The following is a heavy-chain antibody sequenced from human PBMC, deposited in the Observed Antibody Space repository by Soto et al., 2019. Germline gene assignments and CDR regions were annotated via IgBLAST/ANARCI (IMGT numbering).Heavy chain of an antibody. D-gene: IGHD1-1*01. CDR2: ISAHNGNT. J-gene: IGHJ4*02. Sequence: QVHLVQSGAEVKKPGASVKVSCQGSGYAFTTYGITWVRQAPGQGLEWMGWISAHNGNTNYAQKLQGRVTVTRDTSPSTAYMELRSLRYADTAVDYCARGRYGDYWGQGALVTVSS. V-gene: IGHV1-18*01. CDR1: GYAFTTYG. CDR3: ARGRYGDY.